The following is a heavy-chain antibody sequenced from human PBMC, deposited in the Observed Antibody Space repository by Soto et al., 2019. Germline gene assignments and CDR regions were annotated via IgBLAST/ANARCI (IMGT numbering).Heavy chain of an antibody. D-gene: IGHD2-2*01. CDR3: ARVPAAIWSFVFDY. J-gene: IGHJ4*02. CDR1: GFTFSSYS. CDR2: ISSSSSTI. V-gene: IGHV3-48*02. Sequence: GGSLRLSCAASGFTFSSYSMNWVRQAPGKGLEWVSYISSSSSTIYYADSVKGRFTISRGNAKNSLYLQMNSLRDEDTAEYFCARVPAAIWSFVFDYWGQGTLVTVSS.